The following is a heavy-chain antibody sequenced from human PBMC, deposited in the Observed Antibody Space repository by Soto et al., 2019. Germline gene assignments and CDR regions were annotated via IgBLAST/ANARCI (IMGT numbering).Heavy chain of an antibody. CDR2: IESDGSTT. Sequence: EVQLVESGGGLVQPGGSLRLSCAASGFTFSNYWMHWVRQAPGKGLVWVSRIESDGSTTSYADSVKGRFTISRDNAKNTPDMQMNSLRAEDTAVYYCARGYGAGAMLPFAYWGQGTLVTVSS. V-gene: IGHV3-74*01. CDR3: ARGYGAGAMLPFAY. J-gene: IGHJ4*02. D-gene: IGHD3-16*01. CDR1: GFTFSNYW.